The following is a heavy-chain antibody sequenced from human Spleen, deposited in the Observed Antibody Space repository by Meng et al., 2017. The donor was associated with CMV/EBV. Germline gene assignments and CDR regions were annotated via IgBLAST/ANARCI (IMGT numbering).Heavy chain of an antibody. CDR3: ARGKSAAGYFDY. V-gene: IGHV3-30*04. CDR2: ISYDGSNK. J-gene: IGHJ4*02. CDR1: GFTFSSYA. Sequence: SCAASGFTFSSYAMHWVRQTPGKGLEWVAVISYDGSNKYYADSVKGRFTISRDNSKNTLYLQMNSLRAEDTAVYYCARGKSAAGYFDYWGQGTLVTVSS. D-gene: IGHD6-13*01.